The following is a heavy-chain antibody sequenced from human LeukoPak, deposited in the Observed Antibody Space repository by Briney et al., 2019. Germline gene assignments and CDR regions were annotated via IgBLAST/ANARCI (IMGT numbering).Heavy chain of an antibody. CDR3: ASQTYYDFWSGYYMEFDY. CDR2: IYHSGST. Sequence: SETLSLTCAVSGYSISSGYYWGWIRQPPGKGLEWIGSIYHSGSTYYNPSLKSRVTISVDTSKIQFSLKLSSVTAADTAVYYCASQTYYDFWSGYYMEFDYWGQGTLVTVSS. CDR1: GYSISSGYY. V-gene: IGHV4-38-2*01. J-gene: IGHJ4*02. D-gene: IGHD3-3*01.